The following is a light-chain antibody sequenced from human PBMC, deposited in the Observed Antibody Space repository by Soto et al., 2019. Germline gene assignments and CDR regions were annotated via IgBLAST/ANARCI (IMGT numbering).Light chain of an antibody. CDR3: QSYDSRLRIYV. J-gene: IGLJ1*01. CDR2: GSY. V-gene: IGLV1-40*01. CDR1: SSNIGASSD. Sequence: QSVLTQPPSASWTPGQRVTISCTWSSSNIGASSDIHWYRHLPGTAPQLLLYGSYNRPPGVPDRFSGSKSATSASLAITGLQAEDESDYSCQSYDSRLRIYVFGRGTKVTVL.